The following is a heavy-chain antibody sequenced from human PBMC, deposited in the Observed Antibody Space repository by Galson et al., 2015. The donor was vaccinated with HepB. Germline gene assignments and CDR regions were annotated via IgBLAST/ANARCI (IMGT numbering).Heavy chain of an antibody. CDR2: MNPDSGNT. CDR1: GPTFTNHD. CDR3: ARGRYCTSGACPYYFDN. J-gene: IGHJ4*02. V-gene: IGHV1-8*01. D-gene: IGHD2-8*01. Sequence: SVKVSCKASGPTFTNHDINWVRQATGQGLEWMGWMNPDSGNTGYAQKFQGRVTMTRNTSIRTAYMELSSLRSEDTTVYYCARGRYCTSGACPYYFDNWGQGALVTVSS.